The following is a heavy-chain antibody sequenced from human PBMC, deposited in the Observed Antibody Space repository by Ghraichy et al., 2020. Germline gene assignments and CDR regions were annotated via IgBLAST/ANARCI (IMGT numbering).Heavy chain of an antibody. Sequence: ASVKVSCKASGYTFNSYGISWVRQAPGQGLEWMGWISTYNGNTNYVQKLQGRVTMTTDTSTSTAYMELRSLRSDDTAVYYCARDKGRGYCSSSSCYYYYGLDVWGQGTTVTVSS. CDR2: ISTYNGNT. D-gene: IGHD2-2*03. CDR1: GYTFNSYG. CDR3: ARDKGRGYCSSSSCYYYYGLDV. J-gene: IGHJ6*02. V-gene: IGHV1-18*01.